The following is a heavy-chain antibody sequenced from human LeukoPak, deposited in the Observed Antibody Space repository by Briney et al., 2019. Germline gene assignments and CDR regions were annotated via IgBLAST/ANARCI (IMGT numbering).Heavy chain of an antibody. D-gene: IGHD1-7*01. CDR1: GFTFSSYA. J-gene: IGHJ3*02. CDR2: ISGSGGTT. Sequence: QPGGSLRLSCAASGFTFSSYAMSWVRQAPGKGLEGVSGISGSGGTTYYADSVKGRFTISRDNSKSTLFPQMNSLRAEDTAVYYCAKATGTGAFDIWGQGTMVTVSS. CDR3: AKATGTGAFDI. V-gene: IGHV3-23*01.